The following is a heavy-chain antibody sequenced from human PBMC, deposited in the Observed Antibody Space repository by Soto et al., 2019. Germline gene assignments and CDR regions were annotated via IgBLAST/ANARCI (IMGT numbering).Heavy chain of an antibody. CDR2: IIHSGSA. V-gene: IGHV4-34*12. Sequence: SETLSLTCAVHGDSFSGDSWSWIRQSPGKGLEWIGDIIHSGSATYNPTLNSRVTMSLGTSKNQLSLKLTSVTAADTAIYYCARGHLDGTSSYYFDSWGQGTPVTVSS. J-gene: IGHJ4*02. CDR3: ARGHLDGTSSYYFDS. D-gene: IGHD6-6*01. CDR1: GDSFSGDS.